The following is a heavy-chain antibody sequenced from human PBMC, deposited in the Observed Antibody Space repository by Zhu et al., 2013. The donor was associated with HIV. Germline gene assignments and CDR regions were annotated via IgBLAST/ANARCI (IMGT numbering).Heavy chain of an antibody. CDR3: ARIGTLPTYYYDSSGYYLGY. V-gene: IGHV1-18*01. J-gene: IGHJ4*02. CDR1: GYTFTSYG. D-gene: IGHD3-22*01. CDR2: ISAYNGNT. Sequence: QVQLVQSGAEVKKPGASVKVSCKASGYTFTSYGISWVRQAPGQGLEWMGWISAYNGNTNYAQKLQGRVTMTTDTSTSTAYMELRSLRSDDTAVYYCARIGTLPTYYYDSSGYYLGYWGQGTLVTVSS.